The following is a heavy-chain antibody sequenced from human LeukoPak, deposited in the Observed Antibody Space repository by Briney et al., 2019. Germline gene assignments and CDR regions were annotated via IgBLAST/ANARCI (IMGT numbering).Heavy chain of an antibody. CDR1: GYKLTNNW. CDR3: AKLGAYSSSWYGFFDY. J-gene: IGHJ4*02. Sequence: GESLKISCKISGYKLTNNWIGWVRQVPGKGLEWMGIIYPGESETRYSPSVQGQVTISADKSITTAYLQWSSLKASDTAMYYCAKLGAYSSSWYGFFDYWGQGTLVAVSS. CDR2: IYPGESET. V-gene: IGHV5-51*01. D-gene: IGHD6-13*01.